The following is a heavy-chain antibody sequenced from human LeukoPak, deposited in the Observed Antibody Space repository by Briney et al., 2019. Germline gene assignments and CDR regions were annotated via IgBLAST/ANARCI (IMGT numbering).Heavy chain of an antibody. Sequence: GGSLRLSCVVSGFTFSTYAMSWVRQAPGKGLEWVSAVRGSGSDTYYADSVKGRFTISRDNSKNTLYLQMNSLRAEDTAICYCAKTSRRNSAYDSPFDSWGQGTLVTVSS. CDR2: VRGSGSDT. CDR1: GFTFSTYA. CDR3: AKTSRRNSAYDSPFDS. J-gene: IGHJ4*02. D-gene: IGHD5-12*01. V-gene: IGHV3-23*01.